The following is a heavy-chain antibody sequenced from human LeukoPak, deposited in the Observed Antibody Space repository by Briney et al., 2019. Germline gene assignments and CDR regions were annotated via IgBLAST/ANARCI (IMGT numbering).Heavy chain of an antibody. Sequence: SETLSLTCTVSGGSISSTTYYWGWIRQPPGKGLEWIGSFYYSGSTSYNPSLKSRVTISVDTSKNQFSLKLSSVTDADTAVYYCAKDGFDYYDSSGYYYFNYWGQGTLVTVSS. J-gene: IGHJ4*02. V-gene: IGHV4-39*02. CDR1: GGSISSTTYY. D-gene: IGHD3-22*01. CDR3: AKDGFDYYDSSGYYYFNY. CDR2: FYYSGST.